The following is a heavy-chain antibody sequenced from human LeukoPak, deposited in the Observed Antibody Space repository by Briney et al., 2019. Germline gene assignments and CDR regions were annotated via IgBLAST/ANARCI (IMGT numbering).Heavy chain of an antibody. D-gene: IGHD3-3*01. CDR2: INPNSGGT. V-gene: IGHV1-2*02. J-gene: IGHJ4*02. Sequence: EASVKVSCKASGYTFTGYYMHWVRQAPGQGLEWMGWINPNSGGTNYAQKFQGRVTMTRDTSISTAYMELSRLRSDDTAVYYCARATTYYDFWSGYLYYFDYWGQGTLVTVSS. CDR1: GYTFTGYY. CDR3: ARATTYYDFWSGYLYYFDY.